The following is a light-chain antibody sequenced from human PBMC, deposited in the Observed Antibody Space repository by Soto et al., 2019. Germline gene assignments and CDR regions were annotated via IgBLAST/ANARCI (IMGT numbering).Light chain of an antibody. CDR3: AEWGESLRCLRV. Sequence: QSVLAQPPSASGTPGQRVIISCSGSSSNIGSNYMFWYQRLPGTAPKLLIFRNNQRPSGVPDRFSGSKSGTSASLAISGLRSEDEAYYYCAEWGESLRCLRVSGTGNNVTDL. J-gene: IGLJ1*01. CDR2: RNN. V-gene: IGLV1-47*01. CDR1: SSNIGSNY.